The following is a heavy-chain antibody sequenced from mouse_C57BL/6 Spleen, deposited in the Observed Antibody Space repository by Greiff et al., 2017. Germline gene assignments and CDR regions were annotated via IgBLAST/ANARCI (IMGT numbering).Heavy chain of an antibody. CDR1: GYTFTSYW. Sequence: QVQLQQPGAELVKPGASVKMSCKASGYTFTSYWITWVKQRPGQGLEWIGDIYPGSGSTNYNEKFKSKATLTVDTSSSTAYMQLSSLTSEDSAVYYCARWDYRPKGYAMDYWGQGTSVTVSS. J-gene: IGHJ4*01. D-gene: IGHD2-12*01. CDR3: ARWDYRPKGYAMDY. CDR2: IYPGSGST. V-gene: IGHV1-55*01.